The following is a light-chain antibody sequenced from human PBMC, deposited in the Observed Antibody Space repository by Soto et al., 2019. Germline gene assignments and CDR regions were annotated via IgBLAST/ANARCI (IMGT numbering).Light chain of an antibody. Sequence: QSLLTQPASVSGSPGQSITISCTGTNSDIGGYNFVSWYQHHPGKAPKLMIFEVSNRPSGVSNRFSGSKSGNTASLTISGLQTEDEADYYCSSFTSSETDVFGTGTKVTVL. CDR1: NSDIGGYNF. V-gene: IGLV2-14*01. CDR3: SSFTSSETDV. CDR2: EVS. J-gene: IGLJ1*01.